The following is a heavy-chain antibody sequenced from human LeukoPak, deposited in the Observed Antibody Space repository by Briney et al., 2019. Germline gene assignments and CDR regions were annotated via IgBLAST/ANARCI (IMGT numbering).Heavy chain of an antibody. V-gene: IGHV3-48*03. J-gene: IGHJ5*02. Sequence: GGSLRLSCAASGFSLRSSEMNWVRQAPGKGLEWVSYISSSGSTIYYADSVKGRFTISRDNAKNSLYLQMNSLRAEDTAVYYCVSAGFDPWGQGTLVTVSS. CDR3: VSAGFDP. CDR2: ISSSGSTI. CDR1: GFSLRSSE.